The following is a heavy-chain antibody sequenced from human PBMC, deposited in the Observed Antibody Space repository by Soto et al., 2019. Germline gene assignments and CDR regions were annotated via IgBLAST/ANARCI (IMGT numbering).Heavy chain of an antibody. J-gene: IGHJ4*02. CDR2: INHSGST. Sequence: QVLLQQWGAGLLKPSETLSLTCAVYGGSFSAYYWSWIRQPPGKGLEWIGEINHSGSTNYNPSLKSRVTISVDTSKNQFSLKLSSVTAAHTAVYYCARTSRFEYWGQGTLVTVS. CDR3: ARTSRFEY. D-gene: IGHD6-6*01. V-gene: IGHV4-34*01. CDR1: GGSFSAYY.